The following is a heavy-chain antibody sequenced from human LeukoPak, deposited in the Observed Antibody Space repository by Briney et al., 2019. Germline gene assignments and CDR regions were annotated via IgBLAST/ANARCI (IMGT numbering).Heavy chain of an antibody. J-gene: IGHJ4*02. D-gene: IGHD6-25*01. CDR3: AKARGPAATHPDY. CDR2: LYGSGGVT. CDR1: GFTFSYYA. V-gene: IGHV3-23*01. Sequence: PGGSLRLSCAASGFTFSYYAMTWVRQAPGKGLEWVSALYGSGGVTFYADSVKGRFTISRDDSKNTLYLQMNSLRPEDTAVYYCAKARGPAATHPDYWGQGTLVTVSS.